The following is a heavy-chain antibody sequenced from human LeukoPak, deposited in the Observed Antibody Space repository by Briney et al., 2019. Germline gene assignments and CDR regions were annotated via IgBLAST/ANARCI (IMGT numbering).Heavy chain of an antibody. CDR2: ISYDGSNK. V-gene: IGHV3-30-3*01. CDR3: ARDYGYYDSSGYRAPGAFDI. Sequence: GGSLRLSCAASGFTFSNYAMAWVRQAPGKGLEWVAVISYDGSNKYYADSVKGRFTISRDNSKNTLYLQMNSLRAEDTAVYYCARDYGYYDSSGYRAPGAFDIWGQGTMVTVSS. CDR1: GFTFSNYA. J-gene: IGHJ3*02. D-gene: IGHD3-22*01.